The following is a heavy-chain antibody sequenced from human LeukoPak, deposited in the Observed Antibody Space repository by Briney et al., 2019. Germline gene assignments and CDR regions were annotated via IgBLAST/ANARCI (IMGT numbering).Heavy chain of an antibody. D-gene: IGHD3-22*01. CDR2: IYYSGST. V-gene: IGHV4-59*01. CDR3: ARGITDSIWYLDY. Sequence: SETLSLTCTVSGGHISTYYWSWIRQAPGKGLEWIGYIYYSGSTKYNPSLKSRVTTSVDTSKNQFSLKLSSVTAADTAVYFCARGITDSIWYLDYWGQGTLVTVSS. J-gene: IGHJ4*02. CDR1: GGHISTYY.